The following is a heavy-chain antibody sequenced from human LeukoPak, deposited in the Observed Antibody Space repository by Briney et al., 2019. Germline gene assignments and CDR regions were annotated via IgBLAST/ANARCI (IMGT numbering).Heavy chain of an antibody. CDR1: GGSFSGYY. J-gene: IGHJ4*02. Sequence: SETLSLTYAVYGGSFSGYYWSWIRQPPGKGLEWIGEINHSGSTNYNPSLKSRVTISVDTSKNQFSLKLSSVTAADTAVYYCARTLDYDFWSGYDWGQGTLVTVSS. CDR2: INHSGST. CDR3: ARTLDYDFWSGYD. V-gene: IGHV4-34*01. D-gene: IGHD3-3*01.